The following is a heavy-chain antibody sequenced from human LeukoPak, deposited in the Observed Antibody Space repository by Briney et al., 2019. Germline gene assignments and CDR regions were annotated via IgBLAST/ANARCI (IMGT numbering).Heavy chain of an antibody. V-gene: IGHV3-48*03. CDR3: ARDGRSTWYGVGYFDY. D-gene: IGHD6-13*01. Sequence: GGSLRLSCAASGFTFSSYDMNWVRQAPGKGLEWISYIRSSGSTIHYADSVKGRFTISRENAKNSLYLQMNSLRAEDTAVYYCARDGRSTWYGVGYFDYWGQGTLVTVSS. CDR2: IRSSGSTI. CDR1: GFTFSSYD. J-gene: IGHJ4*02.